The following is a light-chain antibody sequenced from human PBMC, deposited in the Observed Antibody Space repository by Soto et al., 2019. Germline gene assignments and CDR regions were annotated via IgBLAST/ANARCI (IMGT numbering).Light chain of an antibody. CDR3: QQYNSYQGT. V-gene: IGKV1-5*01. CDR2: DAS. J-gene: IGKJ1*01. Sequence: DIQMTQSPSTLSASVGDRVTITCRASQSISSWLAWYQQKPGKAPKLLIYDASSLESGVPSRFSGSGSGTEFTLTISSLQPHDFATYYCQQYNSYQGTFGQGTKVDIX. CDR1: QSISSW.